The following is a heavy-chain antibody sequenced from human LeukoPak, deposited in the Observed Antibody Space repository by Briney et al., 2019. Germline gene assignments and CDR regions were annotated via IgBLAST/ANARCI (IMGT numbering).Heavy chain of an antibody. CDR3: ALYSSTSDY. Sequence: SDTLSLPRSLSGGPHSRYYGSWIRQPPGKGMEWIGFIYDSGSTTYNPSLKSRVAMSVYTSKNQFSLKLSSVTAADTAVYYCALYSSTSDYWGQGTLVTVSS. V-gene: IGHV4-59*07. CDR2: IYDSGST. D-gene: IGHD6-6*01. CDR1: GGPHSRYY. J-gene: IGHJ4*02.